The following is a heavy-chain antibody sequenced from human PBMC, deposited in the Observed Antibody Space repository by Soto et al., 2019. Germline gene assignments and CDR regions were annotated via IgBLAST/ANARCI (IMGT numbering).Heavy chain of an antibody. V-gene: IGHV1-18*01. CDR2: ISAYNGDT. CDR3: ARGNYDILTGHYYYGMDV. D-gene: IGHD3-9*01. CDR1: GYTFSNYG. Sequence: QVQLVQSGAEVKKPGASVKVSCKASGYTFSNYGINWVRQAPGQGLEWMGWISAYNGDTDYAQNLQGRVTMTTDTSTSTAYMDRRSMRSDDTAVYYCARGNYDILTGHYYYGMDVWGQGTTVTVSS. J-gene: IGHJ6*02.